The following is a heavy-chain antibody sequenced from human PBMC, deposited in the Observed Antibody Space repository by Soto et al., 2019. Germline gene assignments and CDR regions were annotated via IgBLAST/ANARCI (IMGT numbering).Heavy chain of an antibody. CDR3: ARIGGWYDIDF. Sequence: SETLSLTCSVSGGSVSSGSFHWSWIRQPPGIGLQFIGSIFYNGTANYSPSLKNRVSISIDTSQSQFFLQLISVAAAETAVYYCARIGGWYDIDFWGQGSLVTVSS. CDR2: IFYNGTA. D-gene: IGHD6-19*01. V-gene: IGHV4-61*01. J-gene: IGHJ4*02. CDR1: GGSVSSGSFH.